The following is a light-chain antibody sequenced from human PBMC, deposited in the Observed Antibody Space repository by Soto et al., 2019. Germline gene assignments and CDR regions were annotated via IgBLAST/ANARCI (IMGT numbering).Light chain of an antibody. CDR2: WAS. CDR1: QSVLYSSNNKNY. J-gene: IGKJ2*01. Sequence: DIVMTQSPDSPAVSLGERATINCKSSQSVLYSSNNKNYLAWYQQRPGQPPKLLIYWASTRESGVPDRFSGSRSGTDFTLTITSLQAEDVAVYYCQQYESTPPTFGQGTKLEIK. V-gene: IGKV4-1*01. CDR3: QQYESTPPT.